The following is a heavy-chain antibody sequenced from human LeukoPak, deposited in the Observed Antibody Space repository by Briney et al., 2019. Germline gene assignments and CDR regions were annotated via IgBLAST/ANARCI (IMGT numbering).Heavy chain of an antibody. D-gene: IGHD1-26*01. Sequence: GGSLRLSCAASGFTVSSNYMSWVRQAPGKGLEWVSVIYSDDSTYYADSVKGRFTISRDNSKNTLYLQMNSLRAEDTAVYYCASPVAIVGATRAEYFQHWGQSTLVTVSS. J-gene: IGHJ1*01. CDR3: ASPVAIVGATRAEYFQH. V-gene: IGHV3-66*01. CDR1: GFTVSSNY. CDR2: IYSDDST.